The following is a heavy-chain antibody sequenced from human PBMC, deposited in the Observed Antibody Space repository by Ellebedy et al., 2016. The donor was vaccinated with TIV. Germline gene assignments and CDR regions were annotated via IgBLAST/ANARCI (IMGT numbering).Heavy chain of an antibody. Sequence: AASVKVSCKASGYTFTSYAMHWVRQAPGQRLEWMGWINAGNGNTKYSQKFQGRVTITRDTSASTAYMELSSLRSEDTAVYYCARVWYGDYTSFAAFDLWGQGTMVTVSS. CDR1: GYTFTSYA. CDR3: ARVWYGDYTSFAAFDL. D-gene: IGHD4-17*01. J-gene: IGHJ3*01. CDR2: INAGNGNT. V-gene: IGHV1-3*01.